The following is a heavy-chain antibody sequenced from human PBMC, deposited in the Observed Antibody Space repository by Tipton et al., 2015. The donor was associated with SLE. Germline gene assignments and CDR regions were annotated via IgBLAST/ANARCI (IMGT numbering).Heavy chain of an antibody. V-gene: IGHV3-33*01. D-gene: IGHD6-19*01. Sequence: QVQLVQSGGGVVQPGRSLRLSCAASGFTFSCYGMHWVRQAPGKGLEWVAVIWYDGSNKYYADSVKGRFTISRDNSKNTLYLQMTSLRAEDTAVYYCARGYSSGWSPLSWGQGTLVIVSS. CDR3: ARGYSSGWSPLS. J-gene: IGHJ4*02. CDR1: GFTFSCYG. CDR2: IWYDGSNK.